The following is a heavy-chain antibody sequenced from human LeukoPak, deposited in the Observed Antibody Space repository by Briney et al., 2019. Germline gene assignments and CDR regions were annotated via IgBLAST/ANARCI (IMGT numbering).Heavy chain of an antibody. CDR1: GYTFTSYG. CDR2: ISAYNGNT. Sequence: PLASVKVSCKASGYTFTSYGISWVRQAPGQGLEWMGWISAYNGNTNYAQKLQGRVTMTTDTSTSTAYMELRSLRSDDTAVYYCARVNWNYGGNLGYYYYGMDVWGQGTTVTVSS. J-gene: IGHJ6*02. D-gene: IGHD4-23*01. CDR3: ARVNWNYGGNLGYYYYGMDV. V-gene: IGHV1-18*01.